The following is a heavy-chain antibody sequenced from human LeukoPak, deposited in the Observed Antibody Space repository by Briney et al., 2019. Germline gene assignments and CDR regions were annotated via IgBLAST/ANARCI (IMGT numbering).Heavy chain of an antibody. CDR3: ARAAQNWNNAPYFDY. Sequence: SETLSLTCAVSGGSISSGGYYWSWIRQHPGKGLEWIGYIYYSGTTYYNPSLKSRVIILLDTSKSQFSLKPTSVTAADTAVYYCARAAQNWNNAPYFDYWGQGTLVTVSS. CDR2: IYYSGTT. D-gene: IGHD1/OR15-1a*01. V-gene: IGHV4-31*11. CDR1: GGSISSGGYY. J-gene: IGHJ4*02.